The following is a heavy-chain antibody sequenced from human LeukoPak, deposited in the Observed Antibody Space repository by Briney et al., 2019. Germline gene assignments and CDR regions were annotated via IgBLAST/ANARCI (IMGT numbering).Heavy chain of an antibody. J-gene: IGHJ4*02. CDR3: ARDGNIAAAGEAPSDY. CDR1: GFTFSSYS. CDR2: ISSSSSYI. D-gene: IGHD6-13*01. V-gene: IGHV3-21*01. Sequence: GGSLRLSCAASGFTFSSYSMNWVRQAPGKGLEWVSSISSSSSYIYYVDSVKGRFTIPRDNAKNSLYLQMNSLRAEDTAVYYCARDGNIAAAGEAPSDYWGQGTLVTVSS.